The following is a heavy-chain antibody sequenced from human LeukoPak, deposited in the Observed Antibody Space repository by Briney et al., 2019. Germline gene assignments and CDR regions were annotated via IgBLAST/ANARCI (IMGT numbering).Heavy chain of an antibody. CDR3: ARGWGYYYDSSGYYLY. Sequence: GASVKVSCKASGGTFSSYAISWVRQAPGQGLEWMGRIIPILGIANYAQKFQGRVTITADKSTSTAYMELSSLRSEDTAVYYCARGWGYYYDSSGYYLYWGQGTLVTVSS. CDR2: IIPILGIA. CDR1: GGTFSSYA. J-gene: IGHJ4*02. V-gene: IGHV1-69*04. D-gene: IGHD3-22*01.